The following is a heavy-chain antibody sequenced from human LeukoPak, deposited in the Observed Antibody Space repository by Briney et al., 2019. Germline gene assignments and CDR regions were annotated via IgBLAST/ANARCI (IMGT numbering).Heavy chain of an antibody. CDR2: INHSGST. D-gene: IGHD2-2*01. Sequence: SETLSLTCAVYGGSFSGYYWSWIRQPPGKGLEWIGEINHSGSTNYNPSLKSRVTISVDTSKNQFSLKLSSVTAADTAVYYCARGGYCSSTSCYRDIVVGFGPWGQGTLVTVSS. CDR3: ARGGYCSSTSCYRDIVVGFGP. J-gene: IGHJ5*02. CDR1: GGSFSGYY. V-gene: IGHV4-34*01.